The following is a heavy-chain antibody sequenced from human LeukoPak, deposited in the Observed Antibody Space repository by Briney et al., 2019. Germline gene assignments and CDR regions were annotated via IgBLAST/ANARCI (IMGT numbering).Heavy chain of an antibody. CDR2: ISGSGGST. D-gene: IGHD3-3*01. Sequence: GGSLRLSCAASGFTFSNYAMSWVRQAPGKGLEWVSGISGSGGSTTYADSVKGRFTISRENSKNTLYLQMNSLRADHMAVYYCAKAVNFGVVTSDGFDIWGQGTKVTVSS. CDR1: GFTFSNYA. CDR3: AKAVNFGVVTSDGFDI. V-gene: IGHV3-23*01. J-gene: IGHJ3*02.